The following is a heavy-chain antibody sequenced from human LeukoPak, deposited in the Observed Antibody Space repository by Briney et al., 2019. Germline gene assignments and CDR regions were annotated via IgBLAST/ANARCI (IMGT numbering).Heavy chain of an antibody. D-gene: IGHD6-19*01. Sequence: GASVKVSCKASGYTFTGNYMHWVRQAPGQGLEWMGWINPNSGGTNYAQKFQGRVTMTRDTSISTAYMELSRLRSDDTAVYYCARDGSSSGWYRKVSYYFDYWGQGTLVTVSS. CDR3: ARDGSSSGWYRKVSYYFDY. V-gene: IGHV1-2*02. CDR1: GYTFTGNY. J-gene: IGHJ4*02. CDR2: INPNSGGT.